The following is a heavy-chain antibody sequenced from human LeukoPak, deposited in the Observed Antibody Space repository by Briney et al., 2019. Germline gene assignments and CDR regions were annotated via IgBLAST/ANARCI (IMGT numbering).Heavy chain of an antibody. D-gene: IGHD5-18*01. CDR2: ISAYNGNT. J-gene: IGHJ5*02. CDR3: ARESEDTAIVTGWFDP. Sequence: ASLKVSCKASGYTFTSYGISWVRQAPGQGLEWMGWISAYNGNTNNAQKLQGRVTLTTDTSTSTTYMELRSLRSDDTAVYYCARESEDTAIVTGWFDPWGQGTLVTVSS. CDR1: GYTFTSYG. V-gene: IGHV1-18*01.